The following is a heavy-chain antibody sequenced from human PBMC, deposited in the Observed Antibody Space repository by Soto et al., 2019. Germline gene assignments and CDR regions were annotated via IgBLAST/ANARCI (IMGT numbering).Heavy chain of an antibody. D-gene: IGHD6-25*01. J-gene: IGHJ4*02. CDR1: GIMSSGYG. CDR2: INPILDST. CDR3: ATMKRARLDS. Sequence: QAQVVQSGPAMKEPGSSVKVSCRASGIMSSGYGFSWVRRAPGQGLEWVGMINPILDSTHYAQNLQGRVSLSVDKTTNTADLEVTSLRLEDTAIYFCATMKRARLDSWGRGTVVTVSS. V-gene: IGHV1-69*09.